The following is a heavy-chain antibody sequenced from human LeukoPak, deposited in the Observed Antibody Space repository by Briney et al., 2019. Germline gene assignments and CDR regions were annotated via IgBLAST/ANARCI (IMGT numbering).Heavy chain of an antibody. Sequence: SETLSLTCTVSAGSISGFHWSWIRQPPGKGLEWIAYIHYSGRTNYNPSLKSRVTISLDTSKNQFSLKMSSVTAADTAVYYCARASVYGMDVWGQGTTVTVSS. V-gene: IGHV4-59*01. CDR2: IHYSGRT. J-gene: IGHJ6*02. CDR3: ARASVYGMDV. CDR1: AGSISGFH.